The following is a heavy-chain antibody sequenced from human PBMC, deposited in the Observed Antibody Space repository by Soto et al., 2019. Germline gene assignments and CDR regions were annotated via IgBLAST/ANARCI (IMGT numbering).Heavy chain of an antibody. D-gene: IGHD2-15*01. V-gene: IGHV3-23*01. Sequence: GGSLRLSCAASGFTFSDDAMSWVRQAPGKGLEWVSGINDDGETTHYADSVKGRFTISRDNTRSTLYLQMNNLRGEDTAVYYCATGGWYCRGRTCQFDYWGQGSLDTVSS. CDR3: ATGGWYCRGRTCQFDY. CDR2: INDDGETT. CDR1: GFTFSDDA. J-gene: IGHJ4*02.